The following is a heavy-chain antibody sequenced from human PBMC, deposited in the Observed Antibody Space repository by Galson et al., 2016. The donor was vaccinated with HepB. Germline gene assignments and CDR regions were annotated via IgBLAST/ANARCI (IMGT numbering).Heavy chain of an antibody. J-gene: IGHJ4*02. CDR2: ISSDGGKE. Sequence: SLRLSCAASGFTFSRYTMHWVRQAPGKGLEWVAVISSDGGKEYYADSVKGRFTISRDNSRNTLYLQMNSLRAEDAAVYYCAKDNAAWLVDYWGQGSLVTVSS. V-gene: IGHV3-30-3*01. CDR3: AKDNAAWLVDY. D-gene: IGHD6-19*01. CDR1: GFTFSRYT.